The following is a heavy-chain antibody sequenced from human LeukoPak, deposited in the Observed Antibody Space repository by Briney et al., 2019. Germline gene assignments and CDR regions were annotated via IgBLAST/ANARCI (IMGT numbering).Heavy chain of an antibody. CDR1: GFTFSSYT. Sequence: GGSLRLSCAASGFTFSSYTMRWVRQAPGKGLEWVSSISGSGGSTYYSDSVKGRFTSSRDNSKNTLYLQMNSLRVEDTAVYYCATSSTWQNMNFDYWGQGTLVTVSS. CDR2: ISGSGGST. D-gene: IGHD6-13*01. CDR3: ATSSTWQNMNFDY. V-gene: IGHV3-23*01. J-gene: IGHJ4*02.